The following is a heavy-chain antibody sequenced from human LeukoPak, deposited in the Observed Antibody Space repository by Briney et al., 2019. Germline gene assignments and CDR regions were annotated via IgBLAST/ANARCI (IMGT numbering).Heavy chain of an antibody. J-gene: IGHJ6*02. V-gene: IGHV1-69*13. CDR3: ARVLRFLEWPPYYYYYYGMDV. D-gene: IGHD3-3*01. CDR2: IIPIFGTA. CDR1: GGTFSSYA. Sequence: SVKVSCKAPGGTFSSYAISWVRQAPGQGLEWMGGIIPIFGTANYAQKFQGRVTITADESTSTAYMELSSLRSEDTAVYYCARVLRFLEWPPYYYYYYGMDVWGQGTTVTVSS.